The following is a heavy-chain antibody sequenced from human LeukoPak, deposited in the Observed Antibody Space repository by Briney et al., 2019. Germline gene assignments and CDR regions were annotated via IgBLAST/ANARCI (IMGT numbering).Heavy chain of an antibody. V-gene: IGHV1-2*02. CDR1: EYTFTGYY. J-gene: IGHJ3*02. D-gene: IGHD3-22*01. CDR3: AREYGGYDPRRVSIGYFPSKNGAFDI. CDR2: INPNSGST. Sequence: GASVKVSCKASEYTFTGYYMHLVRQAPGQGLEWMGWINPNSGSTNYAHKFQGRFTMTRDTSISTAYMELSRLRSDDTAVYYYAREYGGYDPRRVSIGYFPSKNGAFDIWGQGTMVTVSS.